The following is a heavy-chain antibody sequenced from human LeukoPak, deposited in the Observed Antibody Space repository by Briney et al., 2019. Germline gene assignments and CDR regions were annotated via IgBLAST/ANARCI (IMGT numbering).Heavy chain of an antibody. CDR1: GFTFRDYW. Sequence: GGSLRLSCAASGFTFRDYWMNWVRQAPGKGLEWVAVIWYDGSNKYYADSVKGRFTISRDNSKNTLHLQMNSLRAEDTAVYHCARDPGDYYGSGSSDAFDIWGQGTMVTVSS. D-gene: IGHD3-10*01. CDR2: IWYDGSNK. V-gene: IGHV3-33*08. CDR3: ARDPGDYYGSGSSDAFDI. J-gene: IGHJ3*02.